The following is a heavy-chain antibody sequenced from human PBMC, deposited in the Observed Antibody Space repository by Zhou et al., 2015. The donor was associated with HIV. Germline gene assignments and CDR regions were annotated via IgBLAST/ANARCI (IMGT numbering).Heavy chain of an antibody. CDR3: ARDRRGLSSLFDY. CDR1: GDTFGTYT. D-gene: IGHD2/OR15-2a*01. CDR2: INPMLGIA. Sequence: QVQLVQSGAEVKKPGSSVKVSCKASGDTFGTYTINWVRQAPGQGLEWMGRINPMLGIANYARNIQGRVTITADTSTSTAYMELNSLRSDDTAVYYCARDRRGLSSLFDYWGQGTLVTVSA. V-gene: IGHV1-69*02. J-gene: IGHJ4*02.